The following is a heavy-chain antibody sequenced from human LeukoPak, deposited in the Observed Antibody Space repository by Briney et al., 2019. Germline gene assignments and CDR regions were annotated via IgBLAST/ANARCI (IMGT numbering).Heavy chain of an antibody. Sequence: ASVKVSCKASGYTFTGYYMHWVRQAPGQGLEWMGWINPNSGSTNYAQKFQGRVTMTRDTSISTAYMELSRLRSDDTAVYYCARSADTAMVTGLDYWGQGTLVTVSS. D-gene: IGHD5-18*01. CDR2: INPNSGST. V-gene: IGHV1-2*02. J-gene: IGHJ4*02. CDR1: GYTFTGYY. CDR3: ARSADTAMVTGLDY.